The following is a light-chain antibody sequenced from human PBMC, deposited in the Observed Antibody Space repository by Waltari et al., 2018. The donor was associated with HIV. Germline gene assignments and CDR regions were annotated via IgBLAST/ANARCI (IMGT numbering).Light chain of an antibody. CDR1: TSNVGSTDL. V-gene: IGLV2-23*02. CDR3: CSCPRSGIRYV. J-gene: IGLJ1*01. CDR2: EVH. Sequence: QSALTPPASVSGPPGQSITISCTATTSNVGSTDLFPQYQKHPGEAPKRIIYEVHKRPSGVSNRFSGSKSGNTASLTISGLQAEDEADYYCCSCPRSGIRYVFGTGTKVTVL.